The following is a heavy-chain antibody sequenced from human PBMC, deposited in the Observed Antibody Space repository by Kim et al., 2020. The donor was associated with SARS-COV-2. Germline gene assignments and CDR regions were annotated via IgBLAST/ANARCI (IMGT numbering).Heavy chain of an antibody. V-gene: IGHV6-1*01. Sequence: SQTLSLTCAISGDSVSGDSVAWNWIRQSPSRGLQWLGRTYYRSKWSFDYTVSVRDRIAIKADASKNQFSLQLNSMTPEDTAVDYCVRGNWKDFEAFDVWG. CDR3: VRGNWKDFEAFDV. CDR1: GDSVSGDSVA. J-gene: IGHJ3*01. CDR2: TYYRSKWSF. D-gene: IGHD1-1*01.